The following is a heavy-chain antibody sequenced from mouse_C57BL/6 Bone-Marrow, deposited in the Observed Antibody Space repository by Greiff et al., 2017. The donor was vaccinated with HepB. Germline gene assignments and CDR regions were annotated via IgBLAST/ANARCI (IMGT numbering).Heavy chain of an antibody. CDR3: TREIIYYDYGYYYAMDY. J-gene: IGHJ4*01. CDR2: ISSGGDYI. CDR1: GFTFSSYA. V-gene: IGHV5-9-1*02. Sequence: EVKLMESGEGLVKPGGSLKLSCAASGFTFSSYAMSWVRQTPEKRLEWVAYISSGGDYIYYADTVKGRFTISRANARNTLYLQMSSLKSEDTAMDYCTREIIYYDYGYYYAMDYWGQGTSVTVSS. D-gene: IGHD2-4*01.